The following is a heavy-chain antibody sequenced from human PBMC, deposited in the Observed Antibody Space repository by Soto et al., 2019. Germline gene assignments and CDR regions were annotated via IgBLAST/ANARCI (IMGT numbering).Heavy chain of an antibody. CDR2: ISGSGGST. V-gene: IGHV3-23*01. D-gene: IGHD2-2*01. J-gene: IGHJ4*02. CDR1: GFTFSSYA. Sequence: GGSLRLSCAASGFTFSSYAMSWVRQAPGKGLEWVSAISGSGGSTYYADSVKGRFTISRDNSKNTLYLQMNSLRAEDPAVYYCAKDMMYCSSPRCSSHYWGQGTLVTVSS. CDR3: AKDMMYCSSPRCSSHY.